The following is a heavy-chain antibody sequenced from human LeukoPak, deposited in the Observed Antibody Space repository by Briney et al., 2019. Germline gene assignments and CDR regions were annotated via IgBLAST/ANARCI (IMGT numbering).Heavy chain of an antibody. CDR3: ARAQRKGYCSSTSCSQNPGYYYYHMDV. D-gene: IGHD2-2*01. CDR2: MNPNSGNT. Sequence: GASVKVSCKASGYTFTSYDINWVRQATGQGLEWMGWMNPNSGNTGYAQKFQGRVTITRNTSISTAYMELSSLRSEDTAVYYCARAQRKGYCSSTSCSQNPGYYYYHMDVWGKGTTVTVSS. V-gene: IGHV1-8*03. J-gene: IGHJ6*03. CDR1: GYTFTSYD.